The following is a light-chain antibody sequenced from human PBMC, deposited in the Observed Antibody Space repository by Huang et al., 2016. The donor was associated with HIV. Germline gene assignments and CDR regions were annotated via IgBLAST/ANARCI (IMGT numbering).Light chain of an antibody. CDR1: QMVSSS. J-gene: IGKJ2*01. Sequence: EIVLTQSPGTLSLSPGERATLSCRASQMVSSSLARYQQKPGQAPRLLIYGASSRATGIPDRFSGSGSGTDFTLTISRLEPEDFAVYYCQQYNNLRYTFGQGTKLEIK. CDR2: GAS. CDR3: QQYNNLRYT. V-gene: IGKV3-20*01.